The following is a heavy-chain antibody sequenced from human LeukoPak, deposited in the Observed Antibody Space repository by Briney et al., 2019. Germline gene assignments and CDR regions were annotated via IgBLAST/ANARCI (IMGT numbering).Heavy chain of an antibody. CDR1: GGSISSSSYY. V-gene: IGHV4-39*07. CDR3: ARDSGSYPIY. J-gene: IGHJ4*02. D-gene: IGHD1-26*01. Sequence: PSETLSLTCTVSGGSISSSSYYWGWIRQPPGKGLEWIGSIYYSGSTYYNPSLKSRVTISVDTSKNQFSLKLSSVTAADTAVYYRARDSGSYPIYWGQGTLVTVSS. CDR2: IYYSGST.